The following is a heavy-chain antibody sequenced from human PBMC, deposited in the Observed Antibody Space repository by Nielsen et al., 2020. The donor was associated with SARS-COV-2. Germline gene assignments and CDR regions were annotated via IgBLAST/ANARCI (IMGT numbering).Heavy chain of an antibody. V-gene: IGHV3-15*01. CDR3: TTGLGGVGARVRAYYYGMDV. J-gene: IGHJ6*02. CDR2: IKSKSDGGTT. Sequence: WIRQPPGKGLEWVGRIKSKSDGGTTDYAAPVKGRFTISRDDSKNTLYLQMNSLKTEDIAVYYCTTGLGGVGARVRAYYYGMDVWGQGTTVTVSS. D-gene: IGHD1-26*01.